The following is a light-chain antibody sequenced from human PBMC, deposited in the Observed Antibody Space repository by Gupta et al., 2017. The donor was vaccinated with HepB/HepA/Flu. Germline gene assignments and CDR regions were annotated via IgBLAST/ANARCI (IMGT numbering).Light chain of an antibody. Sequence: EMIQSQSSLPASVGDSVTITCRGGPNLSNYLSWYQQRPGKAPKLLIYAATNLQTGVSSRFSGSASGTVFTLTISNLQPEDFATYYCQQTYSNSSFGPGTKVDVK. CDR2: AAT. V-gene: IGKV1-39*01. CDR1: PNLSNY. J-gene: IGKJ3*01. CDR3: QQTYSNSS.